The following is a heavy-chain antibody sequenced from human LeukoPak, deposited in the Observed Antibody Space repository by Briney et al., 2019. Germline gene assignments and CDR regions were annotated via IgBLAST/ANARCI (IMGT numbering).Heavy chain of an antibody. CDR2: IYSGGST. CDR1: GFTVSSNY. V-gene: IGHV3-66*01. Sequence: GGSLRLSCAASGFTVSSNYMSWVRQAPGKGLEWVSVIYSGGSTYYADSVKGRFTISRDNSKNTLYLQMNSLRAEDTAVYYCARSYGSGSSTYYYYYYMDVWGKGTTVTISS. CDR3: ARSYGSGSSTYYYYYYMDV. J-gene: IGHJ6*03. D-gene: IGHD3-10*01.